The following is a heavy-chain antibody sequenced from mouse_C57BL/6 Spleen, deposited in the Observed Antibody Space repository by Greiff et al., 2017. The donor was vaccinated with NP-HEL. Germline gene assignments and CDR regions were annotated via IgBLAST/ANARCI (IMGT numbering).Heavy chain of an antibody. Sequence: LVKPGASVKISCKASGYAFSSSWMNWVKQRPGKGLEWIGRIYPGDGDTNYNGKFKGKATLTADKSSSTAYMQLSSLTSEDSAVYFCARQGYYGSRMYAMDYWGQGTSVTVSS. CDR2: IYPGDGDT. CDR3: ARQGYYGSRMYAMDY. J-gene: IGHJ4*01. CDR1: GYAFSSSW. D-gene: IGHD1-1*01. V-gene: IGHV1-82*01.